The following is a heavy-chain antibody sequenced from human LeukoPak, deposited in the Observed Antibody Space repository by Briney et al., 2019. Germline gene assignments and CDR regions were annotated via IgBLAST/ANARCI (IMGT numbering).Heavy chain of an antibody. Sequence: EASVKVSCKASGYTFTSYGISWVRQAPGQGLEWMGWISAYNGNTNYAQKLQGRVTMTTDPSTRTAYTERTMLGTDDTAVYYCARDRFDTAFEYWGQGTLVTVSS. CDR3: ARDRFDTAFEY. CDR1: GYTFTSYG. J-gene: IGHJ4*02. D-gene: IGHD5-18*01. CDR2: ISAYNGNT. V-gene: IGHV1-18*01.